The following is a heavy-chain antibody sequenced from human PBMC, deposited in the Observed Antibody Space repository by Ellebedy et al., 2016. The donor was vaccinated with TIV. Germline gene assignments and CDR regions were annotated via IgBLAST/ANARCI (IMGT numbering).Heavy chain of an antibody. Sequence: SETLSLXXAVYGGTFSDYYWSWIRQPPGKGPEWIGEINHSGNTNYNPPLKSRVTLSVDTSKNQFSLKLRSVIAADTAVYFCARGKGLPERGDYMDVWGKGTTVTVSS. J-gene: IGHJ6*03. CDR1: GGTFSDYY. CDR3: ARGKGLPERGDYMDV. D-gene: IGHD2-15*01. V-gene: IGHV4-34*01. CDR2: INHSGNT.